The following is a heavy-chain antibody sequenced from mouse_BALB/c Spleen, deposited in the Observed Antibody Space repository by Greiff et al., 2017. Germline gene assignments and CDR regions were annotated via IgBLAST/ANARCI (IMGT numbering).Heavy chain of an antibody. CDR1: GYTFTSYY. CDR2: INPSNGGT. D-gene: IGHD2-2*01. J-gene: IGHJ4*01. V-gene: IGHV1S81*02. Sequence: QVQLQQSGAELVKPGASVKLSCKASGYTFTSYYMYWVKQRPGQGLEWIGEINPSNGGTNFNEKFESKATLTVDKSSSTAYMQLSSLTSEDSAVYYCSLWLPHAMDYWGQGTSVTVSS. CDR3: SLWLPHAMDY.